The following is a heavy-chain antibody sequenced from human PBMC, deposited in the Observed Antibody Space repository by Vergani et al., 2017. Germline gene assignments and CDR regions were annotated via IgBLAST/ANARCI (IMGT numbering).Heavy chain of an antibody. CDR1: GYSFTSYW. D-gene: IGHD2-15*01. V-gene: IGHV5-10-1*01. CDR2: IDPSDSYT. Sequence: EVQLVQSGAEVKKPGESLRISCKGSGYSFTSYWISWVRQMPGKGLEWMGRIDPSDSYTNYSTSFQGHVTISADKSISTSYLQWSSLKASDTAMYYCARANRIDCSGGSCYTSDYWGQGTLVTVSS. J-gene: IGHJ4*02. CDR3: ARANRIDCSGGSCYTSDY.